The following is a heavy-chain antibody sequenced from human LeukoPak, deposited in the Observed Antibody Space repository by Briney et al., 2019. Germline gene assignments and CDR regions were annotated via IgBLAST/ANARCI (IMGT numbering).Heavy chain of an antibody. J-gene: IGHJ4*02. CDR1: GFTFSRYA. D-gene: IGHD3-10*01. CDR3: VKDGSGSYYTYYFDY. Sequence: SGGSPRLSCSASGFTFSRYAMHWVRQAPGKGLEYVSAISSNGGSTYYADSVKGRFTISRDNSKNTLYLQMSSLRAEDTAVYYCVKDGSGSYYTYYFDYWGQGTLVTVSS. V-gene: IGHV3-64D*06. CDR2: ISSNGGST.